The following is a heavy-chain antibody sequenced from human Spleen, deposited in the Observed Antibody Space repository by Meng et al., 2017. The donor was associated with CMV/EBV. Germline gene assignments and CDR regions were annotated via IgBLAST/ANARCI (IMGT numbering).Heavy chain of an antibody. J-gene: IGHJ4*02. Sequence: CAAAGFTYDGFRMHWDRQTQGKGLMWVSRINTDGTTRTYADSVKGRFTISRDNAKNTLYLQMNSLRAEDTAVYYCATEAGDTYGFDYWGQGTLVTVSS. CDR1: GFTYDGFR. D-gene: IGHD5-18*01. CDR2: INTDGTTR. CDR3: ATEAGDTYGFDY. V-gene: IGHV3-74*01.